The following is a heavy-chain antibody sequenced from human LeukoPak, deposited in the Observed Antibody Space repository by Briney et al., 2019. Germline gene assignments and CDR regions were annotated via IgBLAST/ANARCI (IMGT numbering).Heavy chain of an antibody. V-gene: IGHV1-2*02. CDR3: ARDIVVVPAADHDAFDI. CDR1: GYTFTGYY. D-gene: IGHD2-2*01. J-gene: IGHJ3*02. Sequence: ASVKVSCQASGYTFTGYYMHWVRQAPGQGLEWMGWINPNSGGTNYAQKFQGRVTMTRDTSISTAYMELSRLRSDDTAVYYCARDIVVVPAADHDAFDIWGQGTMVTVSS. CDR2: INPNSGGT.